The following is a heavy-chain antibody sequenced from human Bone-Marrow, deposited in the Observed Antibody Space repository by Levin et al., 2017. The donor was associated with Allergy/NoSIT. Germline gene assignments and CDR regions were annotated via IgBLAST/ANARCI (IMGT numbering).Heavy chain of an antibody. CDR1: GVTVSNNW. D-gene: IGHD1-14*01. CDR2: IYSGGST. Sequence: PGGSLRLSCAASGVTVSNNWMTWVRQAPGKGLEFVSLIYSGGSTFYADSVRGRFTISRDHSRNTVYLQMNNLRAEDTAMYYCARNVPVTDLGYWGQGTLVIVSS. CDR3: ARNVPVTDLGY. J-gene: IGHJ4*02. V-gene: IGHV3-53*01.